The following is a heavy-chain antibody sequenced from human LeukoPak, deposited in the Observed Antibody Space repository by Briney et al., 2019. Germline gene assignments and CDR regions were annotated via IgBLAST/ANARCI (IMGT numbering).Heavy chain of an antibody. CDR2: FSNSGET. J-gene: IGHJ6*04. Sequence: GGSLRLSCAASGFTFSTYAMAWVRQAPGKGLEWVSAFSNSGETHYADSVKGRFTISRDDAKNSLYLQMNSLRAEDTAVYYCAELGITMIGGVWGKGTTVTISS. D-gene: IGHD3-10*02. V-gene: IGHV3-23*01. CDR3: AELGITMIGGV. CDR1: GFTFSTYA.